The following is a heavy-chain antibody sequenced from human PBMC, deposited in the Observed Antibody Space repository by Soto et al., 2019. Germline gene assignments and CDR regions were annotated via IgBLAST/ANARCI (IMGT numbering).Heavy chain of an antibody. Sequence: GGSLRLSCAASGFAFLSYSMNWVRQAPGKGLEWVSSISSSSSYIYYADSVKGRFTISRDNAKNSLYLQMNSLRAEDTAVYYCFAIFGVDPNWFDPWGQGTLVTVSS. J-gene: IGHJ5*02. CDR2: ISSSSSYI. D-gene: IGHD3-3*01. CDR3: FAIFGVDPNWFDP. CDR1: GFAFLSYS. V-gene: IGHV3-21*01.